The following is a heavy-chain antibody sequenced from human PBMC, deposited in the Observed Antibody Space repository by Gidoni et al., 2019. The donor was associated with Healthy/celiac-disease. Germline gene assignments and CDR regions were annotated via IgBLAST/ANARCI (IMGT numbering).Heavy chain of an antibody. Sequence: EVQLVESGGGLVQPGGSLRLSCAASGFTFSSYWMSWVRQAPGKGLEWVANIKQAGSEKYYVDSVKGRFNIYRDNAKNSLYLKMNSMRAEDTAVYYCARQNWTYGMDVWGQGTTVTVSS. CDR2: IKQAGSEK. CDR1: GFTFSSYW. J-gene: IGHJ6*02. D-gene: IGHD1-1*01. V-gene: IGHV3-7*01. CDR3: ARQNWTYGMDV.